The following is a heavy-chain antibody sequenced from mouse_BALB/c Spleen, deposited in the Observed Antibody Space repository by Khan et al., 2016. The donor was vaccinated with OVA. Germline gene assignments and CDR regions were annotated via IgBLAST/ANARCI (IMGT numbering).Heavy chain of an antibody. Sequence: QVQLQQSGAELVRPGASVTLSCKASGYTFTDYELHWVKQTPVHGLEWTGAIDPEADFTASNQKFKGTATLTADKSSSTAYMELRSLTSEDSAVYNCTSRVYGSSYGFAYWGQGTLVAVS. J-gene: IGHJ3*01. D-gene: IGHD1-1*01. V-gene: IGHV1-15*01. CDR3: TSRVYGSSYGFAY. CDR2: IDPEADFT. CDR1: GYTFTDYE.